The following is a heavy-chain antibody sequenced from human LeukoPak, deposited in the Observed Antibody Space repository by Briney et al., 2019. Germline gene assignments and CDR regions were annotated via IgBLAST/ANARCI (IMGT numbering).Heavy chain of an antibody. CDR3: ARRVRIDY. Sequence: GGSLRLSCAASGFTFSSYEMNWVRQAPGKGLEWVSYISSSGTPIYYADSVKGRFTVSRDNARNSLYLQMNSLRAEDTAVYYCARRVRIDYWGQGTLVTVSP. CDR2: ISSSGTPI. CDR1: GFTFSSYE. J-gene: IGHJ4*02. V-gene: IGHV3-48*03. D-gene: IGHD3-10*01.